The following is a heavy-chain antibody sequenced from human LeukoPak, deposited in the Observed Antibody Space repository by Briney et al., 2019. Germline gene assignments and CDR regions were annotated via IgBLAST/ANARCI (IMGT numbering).Heavy chain of an antibody. V-gene: IGHV1-69*13. CDR2: IIPIFGTA. CDR3: ARRSRQLVPGDNWFGP. D-gene: IGHD6-6*01. Sequence: SVKVSCKASGGTFSSYAISWVRQAPGQGPEWMGGIIPIFGTANYAQKFQGRVTITADESTSTAYMELSSLRSEDTAVYYCARRSRQLVPGDNWFGPWGQGTLVTVSS. CDR1: GGTFSSYA. J-gene: IGHJ5*02.